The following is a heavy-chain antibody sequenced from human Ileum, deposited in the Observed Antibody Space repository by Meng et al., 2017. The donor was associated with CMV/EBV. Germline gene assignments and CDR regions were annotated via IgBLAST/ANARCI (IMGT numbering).Heavy chain of an antibody. V-gene: IGHV3-23*01. CDR1: GFTFSNYA. Sequence: GGSLRLSCAASGFTFSNYAMSWARQAPGKGLECVSAVSASGSDTWYADSVKGRFTISRDICKNTLELQMNSLRAEDTAVYYCVKEKTYGGNTGVYFDYWGQGTLVTVSS. J-gene: IGHJ4*02. CDR3: VKEKTYGGNTGVYFDY. D-gene: IGHD4/OR15-4a*01. CDR2: VSASGSDT.